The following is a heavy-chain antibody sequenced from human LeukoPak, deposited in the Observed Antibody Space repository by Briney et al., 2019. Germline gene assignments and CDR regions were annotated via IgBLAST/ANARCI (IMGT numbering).Heavy chain of an antibody. CDR3: AKDRTVGASYWYFDL. CDR1: GFTFRSSA. J-gene: IGHJ2*01. CDR2: ISGSGGST. Sequence: GGSLRLSCAASGFTFRSSAMTWVRQAPGKGLEWVSAISGSGGSTYYADSVKGRFTISRDSSKNTLFLHMNTLRAEDTAIYCCAKDRTVGASYWYFDLWGRGTLVTVSS. D-gene: IGHD1-26*01. V-gene: IGHV3-23*01.